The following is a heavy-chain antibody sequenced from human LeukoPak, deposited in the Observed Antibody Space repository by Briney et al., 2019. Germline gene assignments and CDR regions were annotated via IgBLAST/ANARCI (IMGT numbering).Heavy chain of an antibody. J-gene: IGHJ4*02. V-gene: IGHV3-48*03. CDR2: ISSSGSTI. Sequence: GGSLRLSCAASGFTFSSYEMNWVRQAPGKGLEWVSYISSSGSTIYYADSVKGRFTISRDNAKNSLYLQMNSLRAEDTAVYYCARAHITMVRGVIITGFDYWGQGTLVTVSS. D-gene: IGHD3-10*01. CDR1: GFTFSSYE. CDR3: ARAHITMVRGVIITGFDY.